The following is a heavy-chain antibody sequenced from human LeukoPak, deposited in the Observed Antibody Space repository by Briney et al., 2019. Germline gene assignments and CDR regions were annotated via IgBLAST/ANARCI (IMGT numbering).Heavy chain of an antibody. J-gene: IGHJ6*02. CDR2: MSHTGAT. D-gene: IGHD3-9*01. Sequence: SETLSLTCAVFGGSFSGYYWSWIRQSPEKGLEWIGEMSHTGATNYNPSLKSRVTVSVDTSKKQFSLNLRSVTAADTAVYYCARGLHYNILTGGMDVWGQGTTVTVSS. CDR3: ARGLHYNILTGGMDV. CDR1: GGSFSGYY. V-gene: IGHV4-34*01.